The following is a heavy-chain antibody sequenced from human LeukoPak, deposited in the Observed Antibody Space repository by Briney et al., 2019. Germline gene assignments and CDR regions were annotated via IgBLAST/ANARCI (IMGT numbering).Heavy chain of an antibody. CDR1: GGSISGPY. V-gene: IGHV4-59*11. Sequence: TSETLSLTCTVSGGSISGPYWNWIRQPPGKGLEWIGNIYNSGTTDYNPSLKSRVTISLDTSKNQISLKLSSVTAADTAVYFCARDKGPYWYFDLWGRGTLVTVSS. CDR2: IYNSGTT. J-gene: IGHJ2*01. CDR3: ARDKGPYWYFDL.